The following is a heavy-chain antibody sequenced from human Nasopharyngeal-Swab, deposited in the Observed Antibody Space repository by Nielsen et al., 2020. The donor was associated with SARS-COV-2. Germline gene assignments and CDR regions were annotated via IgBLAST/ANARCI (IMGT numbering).Heavy chain of an antibody. CDR3: ARGYSGYYAY. Sequence: GESLKISCAASGFTFSSYAMHWVRQAPGKGLEWVVVISYDGSNKYYADSVKGRFTISRDNSKNTLYLQMNSLRAEDTAVYYCARGYSGYYAYWGQGTLVTVSS. CDR2: ISYDGSNK. CDR1: GFTFSSYA. V-gene: IGHV3-30-3*01. J-gene: IGHJ4*02. D-gene: IGHD5-12*01.